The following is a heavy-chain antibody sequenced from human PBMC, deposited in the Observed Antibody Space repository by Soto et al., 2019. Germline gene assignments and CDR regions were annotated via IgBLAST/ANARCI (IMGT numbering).Heavy chain of an antibody. V-gene: IGHV1-18*01. Sequence: QVQLVQSGAEVKKPGASVKVSCKASGYTFTSYGISWVRQAPGQGLEWMGWISAHNGNTIYAQKLQGRVTMTTDTTTSTANMKLTSQRSDETAVYYCATALAQTDYWGQGTLVTVSS. J-gene: IGHJ4*02. CDR2: ISAHNGNT. CDR1: GYTFTSYG. CDR3: ATALAQTDY.